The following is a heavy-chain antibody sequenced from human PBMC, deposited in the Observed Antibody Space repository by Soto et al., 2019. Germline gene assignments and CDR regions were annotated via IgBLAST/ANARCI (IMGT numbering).Heavy chain of an antibody. CDR3: ARRATIFGNYYYYMDV. V-gene: IGHV4-59*08. CDR1: GGSISSYY. Sequence: QVQLQESGPGLVKPSETLSLTCTVSGGSISSYYWSWIRQPPGKGLEWIGYIYYSGSNKYNPSLKSRVTISVDTSKNQFSLKLSSVTAADTAVYYCARRATIFGNYYYYMDVWGKGTTVTVSS. J-gene: IGHJ6*03. D-gene: IGHD3-3*01. CDR2: IYYSGSN.